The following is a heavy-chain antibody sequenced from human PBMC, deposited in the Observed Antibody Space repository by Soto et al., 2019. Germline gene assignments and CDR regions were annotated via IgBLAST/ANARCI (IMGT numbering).Heavy chain of an antibody. CDR2: IKYSGST. V-gene: IGHV4-39*07. Sequence: SETLSLTCTVSGGSISSSRCHWGWIRQPPGKGLEWIASIKYSGSTNYKPSLKRRVTISVDKSKNQFSVKLTSVTAADTAVYYCAKSRGSYGMDVWGQGTTVTVSS. CDR3: AKSRGSYGMDV. D-gene: IGHD3-10*01. J-gene: IGHJ6*02. CDR1: GGSISSSRCH.